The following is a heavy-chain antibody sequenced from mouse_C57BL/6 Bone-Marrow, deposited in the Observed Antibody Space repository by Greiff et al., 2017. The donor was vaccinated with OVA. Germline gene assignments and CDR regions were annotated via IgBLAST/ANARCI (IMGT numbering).Heavy chain of an antibody. J-gene: IGHJ1*03. Sequence: EVHLVESGGGLVKPGGSLKLSCAASGFTFSDYGMHWVRQAPEKGLEWVAYISSGSSTIYYADTVKGRFTISRDNAKNTLFLQMTSLRSEVTAMYYCARRCLLVWYFDVWGTGTTVTVSS. CDR3: ARRCLLVWYFDV. CDR2: ISSGSSTI. V-gene: IGHV5-17*01. D-gene: IGHD1-1*01. CDR1: GFTFSDYG.